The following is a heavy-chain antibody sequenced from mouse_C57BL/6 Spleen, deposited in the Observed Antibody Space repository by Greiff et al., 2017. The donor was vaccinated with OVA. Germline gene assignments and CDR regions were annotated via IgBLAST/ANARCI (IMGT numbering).Heavy chain of an antibody. CDR1: GYTFTSYW. D-gene: IGHD2-5*01. CDR2: IHPSDSDT. V-gene: IGHV1-74*01. CDR3: AILAYYSKGDY. J-gene: IGHJ2*01. Sequence: QVQLQQPGAELVKPGASVKVSCKASGYTFTSYWMHWVKQRPGQGLEWIGRIHPSDSDTNYNQKFKGKATVTVDKSSSTAYMQLSSLTSEDSAVYYCAILAYYSKGDYWGQGTTLTVSS.